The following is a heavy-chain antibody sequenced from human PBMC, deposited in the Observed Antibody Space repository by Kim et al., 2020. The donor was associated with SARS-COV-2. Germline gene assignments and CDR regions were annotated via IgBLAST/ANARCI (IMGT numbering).Heavy chain of an antibody. V-gene: IGHV3-7*03. J-gene: IGHJ4*02. CDR1: GFTFSSYW. Sequence: GGSLRLSCAASGFTFSSYWMSWVRQAPGKGLEWVANIKQDGSEKYYVDSVKGRFTISRDNAKNSLYLQMNSLRAEDTAGYYCARFGSPVNYYDFWSGLNIGPLQAYYFDYWGQGTLVTVSS. CDR2: IKQDGSEK. CDR3: ARFGSPVNYYDFWSGLNIGPLQAYYFDY. D-gene: IGHD3-3*01.